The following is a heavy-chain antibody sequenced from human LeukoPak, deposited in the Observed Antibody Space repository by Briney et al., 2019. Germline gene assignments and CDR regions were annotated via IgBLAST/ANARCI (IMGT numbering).Heavy chain of an antibody. CDR1: GFTFSNYD. Sequence: GGSLRLSCAACGFTFSNYDMSWDRQAPGKGLEWVSEINNSGGSTYYADSVKGRFTISRDNSKNTVYLQMNSLRAEDTAVYHCAKERLARGIDYWGQGSLVTVSS. D-gene: IGHD3-10*01. V-gene: IGHV3-23*01. CDR3: AKERLARGIDY. J-gene: IGHJ4*02. CDR2: INNSGGST.